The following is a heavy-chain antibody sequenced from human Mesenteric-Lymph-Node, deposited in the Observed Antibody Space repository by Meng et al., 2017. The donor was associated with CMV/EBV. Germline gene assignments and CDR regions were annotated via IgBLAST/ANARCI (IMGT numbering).Heavy chain of an antibody. Sequence: YTFTTYAINWVRQAPGQGLEWMGRINPNSGGTNYAQKFQGRVTMTRDTSISTAYMELSRLTSDDTAVYYCARDKSLMVRGVDNWFDPWGQGTLVTVSS. CDR3: ARDKSLMVRGVDNWFDP. D-gene: IGHD3-10*01. V-gene: IGHV1-2*06. J-gene: IGHJ5*02. CDR2: INPNSGGT. CDR1: YTFTTYA.